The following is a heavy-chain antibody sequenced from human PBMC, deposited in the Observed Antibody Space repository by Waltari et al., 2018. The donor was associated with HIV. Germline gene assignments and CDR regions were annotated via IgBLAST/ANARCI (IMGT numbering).Heavy chain of an antibody. J-gene: IGHJ5*01. D-gene: IGHD3-3*01. CDR1: ADTLNNYY. CDR2: IYYTGTS. V-gene: IGHV4-59*01. Sequence: QVQLQEPGPGLVKPSETLSLTCNVSADTLNNYYLTWIRQSPAKGLEWIGYIYYTGTSNYNPSPSLKSRVTMSLDTSKTQFSLKLTSVSAADTAVYYCARTVGTSISGVITYNWFDSWGQGTLVTVSS. CDR3: ARTVGTSISGVITYNWFDS.